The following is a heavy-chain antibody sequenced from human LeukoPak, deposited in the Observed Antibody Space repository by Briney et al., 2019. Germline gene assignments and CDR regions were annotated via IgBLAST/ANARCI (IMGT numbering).Heavy chain of an antibody. CDR3: AKDRSYGLDV. J-gene: IGHJ6*02. Sequence: PGGSLRLSCAASGFAFSTYAMSWVRQAPGKGLEWVSALSGSGSSTYYADSVKGRFTTSRDNSKNTLYLQMSSLRADDTALYFCAKDRSYGLDVWGQGTTVTVPS. CDR1: GFAFSTYA. CDR2: LSGSGSST. V-gene: IGHV3-23*01.